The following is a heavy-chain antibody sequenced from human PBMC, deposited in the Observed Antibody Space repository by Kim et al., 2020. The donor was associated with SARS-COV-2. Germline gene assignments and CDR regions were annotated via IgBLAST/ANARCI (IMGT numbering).Heavy chain of an antibody. D-gene: IGHD3-9*01. CDR2: ISSSSSYI. J-gene: IGHJ4*02. CDR3: ARDYYDILTGYYTTPLDY. Sequence: GGSLRLSCAASGFTFSSYSMNWVRQAPGKGLEWVSSISSSSSYIYYADSVKGRFTISRDNAKNSLYLQMNSLRAEDTAVYYCARDYYDILTGYYTTPLDYWGQGTLVTVSS. CDR1: GFTFSSYS. V-gene: IGHV3-21*01.